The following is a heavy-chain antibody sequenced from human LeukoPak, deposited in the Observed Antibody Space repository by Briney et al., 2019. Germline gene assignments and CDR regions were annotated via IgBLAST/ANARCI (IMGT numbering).Heavy chain of an antibody. V-gene: IGHV1-3*01. J-gene: IGHJ4*02. CDR2: INAGNGNT. CDR3: ARDPRIAAAGGRFDY. CDR1: GYTFTSYA. Sequence: ASVKVSCKASGYTFTSYAMHWVRQAPGQRLEWMGWINAGNGNTKYSQKFQGRVTITRDTSASTAYMELSSLRSEDMAVYYCARDPRIAAAGGRFDYWGQGTLVTVSS. D-gene: IGHD6-13*01.